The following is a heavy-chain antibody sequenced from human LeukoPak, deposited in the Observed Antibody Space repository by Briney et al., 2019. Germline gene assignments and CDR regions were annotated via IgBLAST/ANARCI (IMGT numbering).Heavy chain of an antibody. CDR1: GFMFSNSW. D-gene: IGHD2/OR15-2a*01. V-gene: IGHV3-7*03. Sequence: GGSLRLSCAASGFMFSNSWMNWVRLAPGKGLEWLANIRQDGSEKRYVDSVKGRFTISRDNSKNSLYLQMNSLRVEDTAVYYCASGFHWGQGTLVTVSS. CDR3: ASGFH. CDR2: IRQDGSEK. J-gene: IGHJ4*02.